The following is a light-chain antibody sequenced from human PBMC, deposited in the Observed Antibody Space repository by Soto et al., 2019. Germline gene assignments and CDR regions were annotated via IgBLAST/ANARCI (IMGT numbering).Light chain of an antibody. CDR1: SSDVGGYNY. V-gene: IGLV2-14*01. CDR2: EVS. Sequence: QSALTQPASVSGSPRQSIAISCTGTSSDVGGYNYVSWYQHHPGKAPKLVIYEVSNRPSGVSNRFSGSKSGNTASLTISGLQAEDEADYYCSSYTTSTPVYVFGTGTKVTVL. J-gene: IGLJ1*01. CDR3: SSYTTSTPVYV.